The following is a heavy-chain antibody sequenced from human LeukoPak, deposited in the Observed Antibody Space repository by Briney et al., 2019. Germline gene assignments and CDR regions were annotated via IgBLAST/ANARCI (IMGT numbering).Heavy chain of an antibody. J-gene: IGHJ4*02. CDR2: TSGTGITT. V-gene: IGHV3-23*01. D-gene: IGHD3-3*01. CDR3: AKDNDFWSGYSLSHFDY. Sequence: GGSLRLSCAASGFTFSNYAITWVRQAPGKGLEWVSTTSGTGITTYYADSVKGRFTISRDNSENTLCLQMNSLRAEDTAVYYCAKDNDFWSGYSLSHFDYWGQGTLVTVSS. CDR1: GFTFSNYA.